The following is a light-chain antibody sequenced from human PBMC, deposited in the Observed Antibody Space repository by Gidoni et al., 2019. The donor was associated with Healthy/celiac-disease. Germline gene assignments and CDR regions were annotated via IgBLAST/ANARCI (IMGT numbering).Light chain of an antibody. Sequence: AIRMTQSPSSFSASTGDRVTITCRASQGISSYLAWYQQKPGKAPKLLIYAASTLQSGVPSRFSGSGSGTDFTLTISCLQSEDFATYYCQQYYSYLFTFGHXTRLEIK. J-gene: IGKJ5*01. CDR3: QQYYSYLFT. CDR2: AAS. V-gene: IGKV1-8*01. CDR1: QGISSY.